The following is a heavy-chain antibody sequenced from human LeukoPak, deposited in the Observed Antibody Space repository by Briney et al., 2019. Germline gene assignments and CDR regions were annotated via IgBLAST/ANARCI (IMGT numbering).Heavy chain of an antibody. V-gene: IGHV4-38-2*02. D-gene: IGHD6-6*01. CDR3: ARVLFGIAARYYYYYMDV. Sequence: PSETLSLTCTVSGYSISSGYYWGWIRQPPGKGLEWSGSFFHSGNTYYNPSLKSRVTISVDTSKNQFSLKLSSVTAADTAVYYCARVLFGIAARYYYYYMDVWGKGTTVTVSS. CDR2: FFHSGNT. J-gene: IGHJ6*03. CDR1: GYSISSGYY.